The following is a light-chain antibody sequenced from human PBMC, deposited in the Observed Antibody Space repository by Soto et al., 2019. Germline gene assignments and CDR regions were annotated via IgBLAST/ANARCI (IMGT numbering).Light chain of an antibody. Sequence: QPASVSGSPGQSITLSCTETSSDIGGYDYVSWYQRHPGKAPKLIIYDVNNRPSGVSNRFSGSKSGNTASLTISGLQAEDEADYYCTSYASGSSHVVFGGGTQLTVL. CDR2: DVN. CDR1: SSDIGGYDY. CDR3: TSYASGSSHVV. V-gene: IGLV2-14*01. J-gene: IGLJ7*01.